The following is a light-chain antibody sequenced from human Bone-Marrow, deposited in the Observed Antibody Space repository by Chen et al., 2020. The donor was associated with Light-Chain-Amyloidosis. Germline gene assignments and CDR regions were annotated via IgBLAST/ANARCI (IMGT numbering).Light chain of an antibody. CDR2: QDS. Sequence: SYELTQPPSVSVSPGQTASITCSGDDLGDKFACWYQQKPGQSPILVVYQDSKRPSGIPERFSGSNSGNTATRTISGTQAMDEADYYCQAWDSSSSVVFGGGTKLTVL. J-gene: IGLJ2*01. CDR1: DLGDKF. CDR3: QAWDSSSSVV. V-gene: IGLV3-1*01.